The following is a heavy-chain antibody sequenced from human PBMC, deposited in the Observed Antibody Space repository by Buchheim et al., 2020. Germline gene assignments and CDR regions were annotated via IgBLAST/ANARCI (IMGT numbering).Heavy chain of an antibody. CDR1: GFTFSAFG. D-gene: IGHD2-21*01. CDR3: ARDLRNSKDYYYYGMDV. Sequence: EVQLVESGGGLVQPGGSLRLSCAASGFTFSAFGLHWVRQPPGKGLEWVSYISGSSSTIYYADSVKGRFTISRDNSKNTLYLQMNSLRAEDTAVYYCARDLRNSKDYYYYGMDVWGQGTT. J-gene: IGHJ6*02. V-gene: IGHV3-48*01. CDR2: ISGSSSTI.